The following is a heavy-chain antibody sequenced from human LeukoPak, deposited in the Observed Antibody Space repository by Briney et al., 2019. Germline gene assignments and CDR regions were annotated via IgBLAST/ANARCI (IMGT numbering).Heavy chain of an antibody. CDR1: GGSISSSSYY. J-gene: IGHJ6*02. Sequence: SETLSLTCTVPGGSISSSSYYWGWIRQPPGKGLEWIGSIYYSGSTYYNPSLKSRVTISVDTSKNQFSLKLSSVTAADTAVYYCATSWEGYCSGGSCSKPHYYYYGMDVWGQGTTVTVSS. V-gene: IGHV4-39*01. D-gene: IGHD2-15*01. CDR3: ATSWEGYCSGGSCSKPHYYYYGMDV. CDR2: IYYSGST.